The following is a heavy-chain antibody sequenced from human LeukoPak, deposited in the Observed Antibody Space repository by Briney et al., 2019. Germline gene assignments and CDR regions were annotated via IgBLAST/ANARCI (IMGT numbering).Heavy chain of an antibody. D-gene: IGHD4-17*01. CDR1: GFTFSTYA. CDR3: AREGPSVTPYY. J-gene: IGHJ4*02. Sequence: GGSLRLSCAASGFTFSTYAMSWVRQAPGKGLEWVANIKQDGSEKYYVDSVKGRFTISRDNAKNSLYLQMNSLRAEDTAVYYCAREGPSVTPYYWGQGTLVTVSS. CDR2: IKQDGSEK. V-gene: IGHV3-7*01.